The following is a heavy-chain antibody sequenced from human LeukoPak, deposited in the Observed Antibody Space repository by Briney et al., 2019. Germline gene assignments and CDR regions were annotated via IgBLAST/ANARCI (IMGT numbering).Heavy chain of an antibody. D-gene: IGHD2-2*01. J-gene: IGHJ4*02. Sequence: GGSLRLSCAASGFIVSSNSMSWVRQAPGKGLEWVSLIYTGGTTYYADSVKGGFIISRDNSKNTLYLQMNSLRAADTAVYYCAKPHLGYCSSTSCQPSYFDYWGQGTLVTVSS. CDR2: IYTGGTT. CDR1: GFIVSSNS. CDR3: AKPHLGYCSSTSCQPSYFDY. V-gene: IGHV3-66*04.